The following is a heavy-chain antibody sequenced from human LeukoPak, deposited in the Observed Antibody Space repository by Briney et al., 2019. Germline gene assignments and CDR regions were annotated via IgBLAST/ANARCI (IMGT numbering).Heavy chain of an antibody. Sequence: PSETLSLTCTVSGDSISSYYWSGIRQPAGKGLEWIGRIYTSGSTNYNPSLKSRVTMSVDTSKNQFSLKLSSVTAADTAVYYCARDYYDSSGYYWWYFDYWGQGTLVTVSS. V-gene: IGHV4-4*07. CDR1: GDSISSYY. J-gene: IGHJ4*02. CDR3: ARDYYDSSGYYWWYFDY. CDR2: IYTSGST. D-gene: IGHD3-22*01.